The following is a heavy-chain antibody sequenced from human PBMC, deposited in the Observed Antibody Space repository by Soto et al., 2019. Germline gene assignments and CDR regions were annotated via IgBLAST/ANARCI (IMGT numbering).Heavy chain of an antibody. CDR2: IYYSGST. Sequence: SETLSLTCPVAGGSLSSSSYYWGWIRQPPGKGLEWIGSIYYSGSTYYNPSLKSRVTISVDTSKNQFSLKLSSVTAADTAVYYCARHHHIAARYYFDYWGQGTLVTVSS. J-gene: IGHJ4*02. CDR1: GGSLSSSSYY. V-gene: IGHV4-39*01. CDR3: ARHHHIAARYYFDY. D-gene: IGHD6-6*01.